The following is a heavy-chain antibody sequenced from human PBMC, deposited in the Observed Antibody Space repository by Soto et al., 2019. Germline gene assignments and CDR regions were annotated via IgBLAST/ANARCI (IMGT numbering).Heavy chain of an antibody. D-gene: IGHD2-15*01. V-gene: IGHV4-59*11. CDR1: GGSIISHY. J-gene: IGHJ4*02. Sequence: QVQLQESGPGLVKPWETLSLTCSVSGGSIISHYWSWIRQAPGKGLEWIGYIHYTGSTAYNPSLKSRLTISVDTSKDQFSLKLSSVTAADTGVYYCARGGWSLDYWGQGTLVTVSS. CDR3: ARGGWSLDY. CDR2: IHYTGST.